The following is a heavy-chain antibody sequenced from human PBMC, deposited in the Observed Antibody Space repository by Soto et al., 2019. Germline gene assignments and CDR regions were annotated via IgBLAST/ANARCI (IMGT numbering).Heavy chain of an antibody. D-gene: IGHD3-22*01. V-gene: IGHV3-33*01. CDR1: GFTFSSYG. CDR3: ARDQVPTTKGYDSSGPLDY. J-gene: IGHJ4*02. CDR2: IWYDGSNK. Sequence: GGSLRLSCAASGFTFSSYGMHWVRQAPGKGLEWVAVIWYDGSNKYYADSVKGRFTISRDNSKNTLYLQMNSLRAEDTAVYYCARDQVPTTKGYDSSGPLDYWGQGTLVTVSS.